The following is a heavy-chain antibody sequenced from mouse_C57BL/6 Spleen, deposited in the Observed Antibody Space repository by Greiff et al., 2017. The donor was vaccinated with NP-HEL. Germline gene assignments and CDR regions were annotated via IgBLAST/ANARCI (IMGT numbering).Heavy chain of an antibody. V-gene: IGHV1-26*01. J-gene: IGHJ2*01. CDR3: ARRRGLGLDY. CDR2: INPNNGGT. D-gene: IGHD4-1*01. Sequence: VQLQQSGPELVKPGASVKISCKASGYTFTDYYMNWVKQSHGKSLEWIGDINPNNGGTSYNQKFKGKATLTVDKSSSTAYMELRSLTSEDSAVYYCARRRGLGLDYWGQGTTLTVSS. CDR1: GYTFTDYY.